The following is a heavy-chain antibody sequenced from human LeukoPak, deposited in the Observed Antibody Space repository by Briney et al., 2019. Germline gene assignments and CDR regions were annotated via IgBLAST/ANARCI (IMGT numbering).Heavy chain of an antibody. D-gene: IGHD3-22*01. J-gene: IGHJ4*02. CDR3: AGDRGVYDSSGYLSL. CDR2: ISYDGSNK. Sequence: PGRSLRLSCAASGFTFSSYAMHWVRQAPGKGLEWVAVISYDGSNKYYADSVKGRFTISRDNSKNTLYLQMNSLRAEDTAVYYCAGDRGVYDSSGYLSLWGQGTLVTVSS. V-gene: IGHV3-30-3*01. CDR1: GFTFSSYA.